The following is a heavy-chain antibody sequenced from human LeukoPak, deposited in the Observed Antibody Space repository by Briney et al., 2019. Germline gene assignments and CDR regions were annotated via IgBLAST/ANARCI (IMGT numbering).Heavy chain of an antibody. Sequence: SETLSLTCTVSGGSISSYYWSWIRQSAGKGLEWIGRIYSSGSTNYNPSLKSRVTMSVDTSKNQFSLKLSSVTAADTAVYYCARDKTGSVATAYDAFDIWGQGTMVAVSS. V-gene: IGHV4-4*07. J-gene: IGHJ3*02. CDR2: IYSSGST. CDR1: GGSISSYY. D-gene: IGHD5-12*01. CDR3: ARDKTGSVATAYDAFDI.